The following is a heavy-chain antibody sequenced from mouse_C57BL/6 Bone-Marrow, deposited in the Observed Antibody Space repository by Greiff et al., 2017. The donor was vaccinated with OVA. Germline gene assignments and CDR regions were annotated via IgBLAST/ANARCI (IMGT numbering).Heavy chain of an antibody. D-gene: IGHD1-1*02. Sequence: EVKLVESGGGLVKPGGSLKLSCAASGFTFSDYGMHWVRQAPEKGLEWVAYISSGSSTIYYADTVKGRFTISRDNAKNTLFLQMTSLGSEDTAMYYCARNYGYYAMDYWGQGTSVTVSS. CDR3: ARNYGYYAMDY. CDR1: GFTFSDYG. J-gene: IGHJ4*01. CDR2: ISSGSSTI. V-gene: IGHV5-17*01.